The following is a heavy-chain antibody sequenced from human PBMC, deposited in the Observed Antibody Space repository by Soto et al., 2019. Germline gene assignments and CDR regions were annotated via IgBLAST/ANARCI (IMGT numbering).Heavy chain of an antibody. V-gene: IGHV3-30*18. CDR2: ISYDGSNK. Sequence: QVQLVESGGGVVQPGRSLRLSCAASGFTFSSYGMHWVRQAPGKGLEWVAVISYDGSNKYYADSVKGRFTISRDNSKNTLYLQMNSLRAEDTAVYYCAKEGLSSSSFLFDYWGQGTLVTVSS. J-gene: IGHJ4*02. CDR3: AKEGLSSSSFLFDY. CDR1: GFTFSSYG. D-gene: IGHD6-6*01.